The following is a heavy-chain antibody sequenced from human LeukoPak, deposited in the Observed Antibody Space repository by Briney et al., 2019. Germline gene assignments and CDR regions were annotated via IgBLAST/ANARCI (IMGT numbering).Heavy chain of an antibody. Sequence: GTLTLTCAASGFTISGNTRSWVRQGQAPGLEWVAILSVSGVSTSYKDPVKGRLTIARDNTTNNLYLQMIKFRAEATAFYHCAKGRTSSFTEWCAPWGEGTLLTVSS. CDR1: GFTISGNT. CDR2: LSVSGVST. CDR3: AKGRTSSFTEWCAP. V-gene: IGHV3-23*01. J-gene: IGHJ5*02. D-gene: IGHD1/OR15-1a*01.